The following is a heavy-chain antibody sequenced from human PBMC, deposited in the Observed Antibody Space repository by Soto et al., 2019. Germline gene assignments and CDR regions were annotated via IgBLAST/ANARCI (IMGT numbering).Heavy chain of an antibody. J-gene: IGHJ6*02. Sequence: RLSCAASGFTFSSYGMHWVRQAPGKGLEWVAVISYDGSNKYYADSVKGRFTISRDNSKNTLYLQMNSLRAEDTAVYYCAKLSFQTLAAGMDVWGQGTTVTVSS. D-gene: IGHD3-16*01. CDR2: ISYDGSNK. CDR3: AKLSFQTLAAGMDV. CDR1: GFTFSSYG. V-gene: IGHV3-30*18.